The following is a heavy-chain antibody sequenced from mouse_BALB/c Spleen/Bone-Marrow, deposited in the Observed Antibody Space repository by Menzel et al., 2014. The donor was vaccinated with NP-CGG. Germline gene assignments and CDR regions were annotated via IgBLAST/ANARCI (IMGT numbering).Heavy chain of an antibody. V-gene: IGHV1S41*01. CDR1: GYTITSHW. D-gene: IGHD2-1*01. Sequence: DLVKLGVLVKLSCKAYGYTITSHWINWLTLRPGQGPQCIGRIAAGGGSTNYKEMFKGKATLTVDTSSSTAYIQRSSLSSEDSAVYFWTRFPIYYGNYGAMDYWGQRASVTVSS. J-gene: IGHJ4*01. CDR3: TRFPIYYGNYGAMDY. CDR2: IAAGGGST.